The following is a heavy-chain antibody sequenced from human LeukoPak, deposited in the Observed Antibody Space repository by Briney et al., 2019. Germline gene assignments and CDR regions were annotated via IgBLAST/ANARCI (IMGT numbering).Heavy chain of an antibody. CDR3: ARDWQIAY. J-gene: IGHJ4*02. Sequence: QTGGSLRLSCAASGFTFSNYWLTWVRQAPGQGLEWVANIKQDGSEKHYVDSVKGRFTISRDNAKNSLYLQMNSLRAEDTAVYYCARDWQIAYWGQGTLVTVSS. CDR1: GFTFSNYW. V-gene: IGHV3-7*01. CDR2: IKQDGSEK.